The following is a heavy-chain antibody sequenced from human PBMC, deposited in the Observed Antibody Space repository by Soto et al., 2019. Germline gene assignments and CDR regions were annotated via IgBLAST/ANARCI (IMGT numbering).Heavy chain of an antibody. J-gene: IGHJ4*02. CDR1: GFTFNSYA. Sequence: EVQLLESGGGLAQPGGSLRLSCAASGFTFNSYAMSWVRQAPGKGLEWVSALSASGGSTYYADSVKGRFTISRDNSKNTLYLQMNCLRAEDTAVYYCAKEVGHGDWGQGTQVTVSS. CDR2: LSASGGST. V-gene: IGHV3-23*01. CDR3: AKEVGHGD. D-gene: IGHD2-21*01.